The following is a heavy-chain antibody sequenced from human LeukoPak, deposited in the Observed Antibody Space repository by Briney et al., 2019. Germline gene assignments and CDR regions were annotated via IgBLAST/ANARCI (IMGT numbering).Heavy chain of an antibody. J-gene: IGHJ6*02. CDR2: IYYSGST. CDR1: GGSISSYY. CDR3: ARDPPLYGMDV. Sequence: SETLSLTCTVSGGSISSYYWSWIRQPPGKGLEWTGYIYYSGSTNYNPSLKSRVTISVDTSKNQFSLKLSSVTAADTAVYYCARDPPLYGMDVWGQGTTVTVSS. V-gene: IGHV4-59*01.